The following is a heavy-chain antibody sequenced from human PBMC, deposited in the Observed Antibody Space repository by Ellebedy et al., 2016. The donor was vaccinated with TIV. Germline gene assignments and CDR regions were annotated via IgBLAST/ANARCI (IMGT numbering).Heavy chain of an antibody. Sequence: MPSETLSLTCTVSGGSISNSDYYWNWIRQPPGKGLEWIGSIYYSGSAYYNPSLKSRVTVSVDTSKNQFSLNLSSVTAADTAVYCCARDPALPRGRFDTWGQGTLVTVSS. CDR2: IYYSGSA. CDR1: GGSISNSDYY. CDR3: ARDPALPRGRFDT. J-gene: IGHJ5*02. V-gene: IGHV4-39*07.